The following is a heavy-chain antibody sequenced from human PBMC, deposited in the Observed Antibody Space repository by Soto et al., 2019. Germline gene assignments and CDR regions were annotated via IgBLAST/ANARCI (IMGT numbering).Heavy chain of an antibody. CDR1: GGSFSGYY. CDR2: INHSGST. Sequence: SETLSLTCAVYGGSFSGYYWSWIRQPPGKGLEWIGEINHSGSTNYNPSLKSRVTISVDTSKNQFSLKLSSVTAADTAVYYCATGNSSGWLHYWGQGTLVTVSS. D-gene: IGHD6-19*01. J-gene: IGHJ4*02. V-gene: IGHV4-34*01. CDR3: ATGNSSGWLHY.